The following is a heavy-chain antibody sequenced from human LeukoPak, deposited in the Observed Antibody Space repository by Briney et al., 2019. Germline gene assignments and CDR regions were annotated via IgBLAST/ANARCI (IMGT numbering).Heavy chain of an antibody. CDR3: AKHQRDIVVVPAGVGYYMDV. CDR2: ISAYNGNT. Sequence: ASVKVSCKASGGTFSSYGISWVRQAPGQGLEWMGWISAYNGNTNYAQKLQGRVTMTTVTSTSTAYMELRSLRAEDTAVYYCAKHQRDIVVVPAGVGYYMDVWGKGTTVTVSS. CDR1: GGTFSSYG. J-gene: IGHJ6*03. D-gene: IGHD2-2*01. V-gene: IGHV1-18*01.